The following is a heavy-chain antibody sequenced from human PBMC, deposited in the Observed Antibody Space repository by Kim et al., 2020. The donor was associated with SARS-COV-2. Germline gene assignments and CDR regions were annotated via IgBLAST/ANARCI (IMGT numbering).Heavy chain of an antibody. Sequence: SETLSLTCTVSGGSISSYYWSWIRQPPGKGLEWIGYIYYSGSTNYNPSLKSRVTISVDTSKNQFSLKLSSVTAADTAVYYCARDRRDYYDSSGYYSFYYYYGMDVWGQGTTVTVSS. CDR3: ARDRRDYYDSSGYYSFYYYYGMDV. CDR1: GGSISSYY. V-gene: IGHV4-59*01. J-gene: IGHJ6*02. D-gene: IGHD3-22*01. CDR2: IYYSGST.